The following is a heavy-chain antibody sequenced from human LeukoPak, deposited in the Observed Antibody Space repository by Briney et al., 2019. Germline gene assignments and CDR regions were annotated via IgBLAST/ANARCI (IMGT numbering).Heavy chain of an antibody. CDR3: ARMGQWYYYYGMDV. CDR2: ISSSSSTI. Sequence: GGSLRLSCAASGFTFSSYSMNWVRQAPGKGLEWVSYISSSSSTIYYTDSVKGRFTISRDNAKNSLYLQMNSLRAEDTAVYYCARMGQWYYYYGMDVWGQGTTVTVSS. V-gene: IGHV3-48*04. CDR1: GFTFSSYS. J-gene: IGHJ6*02. D-gene: IGHD2-8*01.